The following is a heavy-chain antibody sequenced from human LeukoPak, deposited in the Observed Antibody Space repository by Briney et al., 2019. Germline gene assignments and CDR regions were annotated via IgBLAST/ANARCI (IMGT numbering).Heavy chain of an antibody. CDR3: ASRFKTSNDHGGNSARDYFDY. Sequence: SETLSLTCAVYGGSFSGYYWSWIRQPPGKGLEWIGEINHSGSTNYNPSLKSRVTISVDTSKNQFSLKLSSVTAADTAVYYCASRFKTSNDHGGNSARDYFDYWGQGTLVTVSS. CDR2: INHSGST. J-gene: IGHJ4*02. V-gene: IGHV4-34*01. D-gene: IGHD4-23*01. CDR1: GGSFSGYY.